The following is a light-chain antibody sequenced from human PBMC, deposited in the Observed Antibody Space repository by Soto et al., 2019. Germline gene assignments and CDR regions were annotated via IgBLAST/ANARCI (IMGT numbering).Light chain of an antibody. CDR2: AAS. CDR1: QSIGKY. CDR3: QHSYSSLPWT. V-gene: IGKV1-39*01. J-gene: IGKJ1*01. Sequence: DIPMTQSPSSLSASVGDRVTITCRASQSIGKYLNWYQQKPGKAPRLLINAASSLQSGVPSRFSGSGSGSGFTLTISNMQPEDFATYYCQHSYSSLPWTFGPGTTVDIK.